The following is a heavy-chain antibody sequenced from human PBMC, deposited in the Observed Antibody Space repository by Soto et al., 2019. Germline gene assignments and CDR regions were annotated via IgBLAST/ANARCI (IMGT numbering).Heavy chain of an antibody. V-gene: IGHV1-3*01. D-gene: IGHD5-18*01. J-gene: IGHJ6*02. CDR2: INGDYGNT. Sequence: ASVKVSCKASGNTVPNHAIHWVRHAPGQRLEWMGRINGDYGNTQYAQKFRGRVTMTTDTSTTTVYMELTNLRSDDTAVYYCARCIQGDYYYGTDVWDQGTTVTVSS. CDR1: GNTVPNHA. CDR3: ARCIQGDYYYGTDV.